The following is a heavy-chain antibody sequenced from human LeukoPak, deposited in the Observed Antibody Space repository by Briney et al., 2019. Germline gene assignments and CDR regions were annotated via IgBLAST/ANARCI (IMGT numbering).Heavy chain of an antibody. D-gene: IGHD3-3*01. CDR3: AKDSLVLRFLEWLFSPFDY. CDR2: ISGSGGST. V-gene: IGHV3-23*01. Sequence: PGGSLRLSCAASGFTFSSYAMSWVRQAPGKGLEWVSAISGSGGSTYYADSVKGRFTISRDNSKNTLYLQMNSLRAEDTAVYYCAKDSLVLRFLEWLFSPFDYWGQGTLVTVSS. CDR1: GFTFSSYA. J-gene: IGHJ4*02.